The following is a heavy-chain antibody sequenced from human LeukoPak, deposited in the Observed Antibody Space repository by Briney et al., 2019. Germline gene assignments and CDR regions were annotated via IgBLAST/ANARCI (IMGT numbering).Heavy chain of an antibody. Sequence: SETLSLTCTVSGGSISSSSYYWGWIRQPPGKGLEWIGSIYYSGSTYYNPSLKSRVTISVDTSKNQFSLRLNSVTAADTAVYYCAKRVGYFDNWGQGTLVAVSS. CDR2: IYYSGST. CDR1: GGSISSSSYY. CDR3: AKRVGYFDN. V-gene: IGHV4-39*01. J-gene: IGHJ4*02.